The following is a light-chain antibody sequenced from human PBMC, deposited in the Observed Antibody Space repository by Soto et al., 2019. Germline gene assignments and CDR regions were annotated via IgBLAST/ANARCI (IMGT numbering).Light chain of an antibody. V-gene: IGKV1-5*03. CDR2: KAS. CDR1: QSISSW. J-gene: IGKJ3*01. CDR3: QQYNSYRVT. Sequence: DSQMPHSPSTLSASVGDSVTITCRASQSISSWLAWYQQKPGKAPKLLIYKASSLESGVPSRFSGSGSGTEFTLTISSLQPDDFATYYCQQYNSYRVTFGPGTKVDIK.